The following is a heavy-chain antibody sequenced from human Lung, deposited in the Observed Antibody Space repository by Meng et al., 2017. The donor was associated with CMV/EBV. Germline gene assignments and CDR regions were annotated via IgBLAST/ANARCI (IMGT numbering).Heavy chain of an antibody. V-gene: IGHV1-2*02. CDR2: INPNSGGT. D-gene: IGHD2-15*01. CDR1: YNFTGYY. Sequence: YNFTGYYLHCVRQAPRQGLEWMGWINPNSGGTNYAQKFQGRVTMTRDTSISTAYMELSRLRSDDTAVYYCAKTYCSGGSCSSIFDYWGQGTLVTVSS. J-gene: IGHJ4*02. CDR3: AKTYCSGGSCSSIFDY.